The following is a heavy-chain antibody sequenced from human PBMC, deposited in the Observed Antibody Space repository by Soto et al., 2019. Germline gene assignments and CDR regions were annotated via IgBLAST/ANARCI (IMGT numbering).Heavy chain of an antibody. D-gene: IGHD3-3*01. Sequence: PGGSLRLSCAASGFTFSSYSMNWVRQAPGKGLEWVSSISSSSSYIYYADSVKGRFTISRDNSKNTLYLQMNSLRAEDTAVYYCARDRFGDGYKNYLDYWGQGTLVTVSS. V-gene: IGHV3-21*01. J-gene: IGHJ4*02. CDR3: ARDRFGDGYKNYLDY. CDR1: GFTFSSYS. CDR2: ISSSSSYI.